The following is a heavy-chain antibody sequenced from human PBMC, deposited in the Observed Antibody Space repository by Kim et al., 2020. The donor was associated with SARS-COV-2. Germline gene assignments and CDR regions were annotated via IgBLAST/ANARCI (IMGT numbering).Heavy chain of an antibody. Sequence: DSVKGRFTISRDNAKNSLYLQMNSLRAEDTALYYCAKGGNDYGDYGSDYWGQGTLVTVSS. V-gene: IGHV3-9*01. D-gene: IGHD4-17*01. J-gene: IGHJ4*02. CDR3: AKGGNDYGDYGSDY.